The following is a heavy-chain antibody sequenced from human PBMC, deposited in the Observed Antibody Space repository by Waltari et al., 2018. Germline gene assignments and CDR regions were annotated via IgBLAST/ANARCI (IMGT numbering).Heavy chain of an antibody. V-gene: IGHV4-4*02. CDR2: IYHSVST. CDR3: ARYWLESSDRWFDP. J-gene: IGHJ5*02. CDR1: GGSISSSNW. Sequence: QVQLQESGPGLVKPSGTLALTCAVSGGSISSSNWWSWVRQPPGKGLEWIGEIYHSVSTNSNPSLTCRVTISVDQSQNQLSLKLSFVTAADTAVYYCARYWLESSDRWFDPWRQGTLVTVSS. D-gene: IGHD2-15*01.